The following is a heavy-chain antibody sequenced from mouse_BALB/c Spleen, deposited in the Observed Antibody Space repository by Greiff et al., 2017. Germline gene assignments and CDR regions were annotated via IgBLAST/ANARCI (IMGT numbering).Heavy chain of an antibody. CDR1: GFTFSDFY. CDR2: SRNKANDYTT. D-gene: IGHD2-1*01. J-gene: IGHJ4*01. CDR3: ARDVYYGKLYYYAMDY. V-gene: IGHV7-1*02. Sequence: EVHVVESGGGLVQPGGSLRLSCATSGFTFSDFYMEWVRQPPGKRLEWIAASRNKANDYTTEYSASVKGRFIVSRDTYQSILYLQMNALRAEAPAIYYCARDVYYGKLYYYAMDYWGQGTSGTVSA.